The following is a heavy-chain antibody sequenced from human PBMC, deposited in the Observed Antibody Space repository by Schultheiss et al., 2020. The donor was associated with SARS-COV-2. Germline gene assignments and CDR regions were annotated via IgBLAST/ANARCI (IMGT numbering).Heavy chain of an antibody. Sequence: SETLSLTCTVSGGSISSSSYYWGWIRQPPGKGLEWIGEINYSGNTNYNPSLKSRVTISVDTSKNQFSLNLSFVTAADTAVYYCARGWGLNYWGQGTLVTVSS. CDR3: ARGWGLNY. V-gene: IGHV4-39*07. CDR2: INYSGNT. CDR1: GGSISSSSYY. D-gene: IGHD3-16*01. J-gene: IGHJ4*02.